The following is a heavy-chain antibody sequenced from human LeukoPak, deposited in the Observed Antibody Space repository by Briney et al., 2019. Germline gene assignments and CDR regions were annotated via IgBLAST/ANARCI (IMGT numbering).Heavy chain of an antibody. CDR2: ISGSGGST. J-gene: IGHJ3*02. CDR3: AKELYSGSYFPPPVDAFDI. D-gene: IGHD1-26*01. Sequence: GGSLRLSCAASGFTFSSYAMSWVRQAPGKELEWVSAISGSGGSTYYADSVKGRFTISRDNSKNTLYLQMNSLRAEDTAVYYCAKELYSGSYFPPPVDAFDIWGQGTMVTVSS. V-gene: IGHV3-23*01. CDR1: GFTFSSYA.